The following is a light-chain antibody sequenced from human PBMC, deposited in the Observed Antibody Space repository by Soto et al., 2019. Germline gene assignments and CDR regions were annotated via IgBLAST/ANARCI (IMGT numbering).Light chain of an antibody. V-gene: IGLV2-11*01. CDR3: CSYAGSYNYV. J-gene: IGLJ1*01. Sequence: QSALTQPRSVSGSPRQSVTISCTGTSSDVGGYNYVSWYQQHPGKAPKLMIYDVSKRPSGVPDRFSGSKSGNTASLTISGLQAEDEADYYCCSYAGSYNYVFGTGTKVTVL. CDR2: DVS. CDR1: SSDVGGYNY.